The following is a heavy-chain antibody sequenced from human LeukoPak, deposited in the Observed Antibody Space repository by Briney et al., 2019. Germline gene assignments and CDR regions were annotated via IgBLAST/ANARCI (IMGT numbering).Heavy chain of an antibody. Sequence: GGSLRLSCAASGFTFSSYAMHWVRQAPGKGLEWVAVISYDGSNKYYADSVKGRFTISRDNSKNTLYLQMNSLRAEDTAVYYCASQFVYYDFWSGYYRGGEYYFDYWGQGTLVTVSS. V-gene: IGHV3-30-3*01. CDR1: GFTFSSYA. CDR2: ISYDGSNK. CDR3: ASQFVYYDFWSGYYRGGEYYFDY. D-gene: IGHD3-3*01. J-gene: IGHJ4*02.